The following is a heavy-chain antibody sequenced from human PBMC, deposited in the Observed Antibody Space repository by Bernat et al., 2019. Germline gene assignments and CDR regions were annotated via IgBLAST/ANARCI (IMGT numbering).Heavy chain of an antibody. CDR2: INIDGTQI. CDR1: GFTFSTSW. CDR3: TRNPDYAALDI. J-gene: IGHJ4*02. D-gene: IGHD3-16*01. V-gene: IGHV3-7*03. Sequence: EVHLVESGGGLVQPGGSLRLSCAASGFTFSTSWMAWVRQAPGKGLEWVANINIDGTQIYYVDSVRGRFNMSRDNAQNSLYLQMSSLRAEDTAVYYCTRNPDYAALDIWGQGTLVTVSS.